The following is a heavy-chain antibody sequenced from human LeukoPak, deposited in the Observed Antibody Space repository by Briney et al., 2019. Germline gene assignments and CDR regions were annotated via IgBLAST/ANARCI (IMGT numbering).Heavy chain of an antibody. Sequence: PSETLSLTCTVSGDSISSDTYYLTWIRQPAGKGLEWIGRIYISGNTNYNPSLKSRVTISVDTSKNKFSLNLNSVTAADTAVYYCAGTRRYCSGGSCYNWFDPWGQGTLVTVSS. D-gene: IGHD2-15*01. J-gene: IGHJ5*02. CDR3: AGTRRYCSGGSCYNWFDP. CDR1: GDSISSDTYY. CDR2: IYISGNT. V-gene: IGHV4-61*02.